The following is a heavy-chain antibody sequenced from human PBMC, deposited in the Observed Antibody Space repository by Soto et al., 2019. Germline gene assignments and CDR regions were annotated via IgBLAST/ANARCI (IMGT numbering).Heavy chain of an antibody. CDR2: ISGSGGST. V-gene: IGHV3-23*01. CDR1: GFTFSSYA. CDR3: AKDADYDSSGYPDYFDY. Sequence: GGSLRLSCAASGFTFSSYAMSWVRQAPGKGLEWVSAISGSGGSTYYADSVKGRFTISRDNSKNTLYLQMNSLRAEDTAVYYCAKDADYDSSGYPDYFDYWGQGTLVTVSS. J-gene: IGHJ4*02. D-gene: IGHD3-22*01.